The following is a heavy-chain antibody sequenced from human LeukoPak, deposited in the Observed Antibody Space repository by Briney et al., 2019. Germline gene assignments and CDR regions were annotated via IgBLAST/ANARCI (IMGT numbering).Heavy chain of an antibody. Sequence: PSETLSLTCTVSGYSISSGYYWGWIRQPPGKGLEWIGSIYHSGSTYYNPSLKSRVTISVDTSKNQFSLKLSSVTAADTAVYYCARTKYYYDSSGFDYWAREPWSPSPQ. V-gene: IGHV4-38-2*02. J-gene: IGHJ4*02. CDR3: ARTKYYYDSSGFDY. CDR1: GYSISSGYY. CDR2: IYHSGST. D-gene: IGHD3-22*01.